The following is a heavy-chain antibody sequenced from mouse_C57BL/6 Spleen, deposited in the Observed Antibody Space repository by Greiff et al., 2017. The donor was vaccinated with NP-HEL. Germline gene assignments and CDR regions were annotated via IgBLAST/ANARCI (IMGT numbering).Heavy chain of an antibody. CDR1: GYTFTSYW. Sequence: QVQLQQSGAELVKPGASVKLSCKASGYTFTSYWMQWVKQRPGQGLEWIGEIDPSDSYTNYNQKFKGKATLTVDTSSSTAYMQLSSLTSEDSAVYYCANYYGSRDWYFDVWGTGTTVTVSS. CDR3: ANYYGSRDWYFDV. J-gene: IGHJ1*03. CDR2: IDPSDSYT. D-gene: IGHD1-1*01. V-gene: IGHV1-50*01.